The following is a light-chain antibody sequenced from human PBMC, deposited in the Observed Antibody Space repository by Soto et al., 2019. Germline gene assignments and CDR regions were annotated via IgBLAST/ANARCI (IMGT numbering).Light chain of an antibody. CDR3: SSYTSSSTLGV. J-gene: IGLJ1*01. CDR1: SSDVGGYNY. CDR2: EVT. V-gene: IGLV2-8*01. Sequence: QSALTQPPSASGSPGQSVTISCTGTSSDVGGYNYVSWYQQHPGKAPRLVIYEVTKRPSGVPDRFSGSKSGNTASLTVSGLQADDEADYYCSSYTSSSTLGVFGTGTKLTVL.